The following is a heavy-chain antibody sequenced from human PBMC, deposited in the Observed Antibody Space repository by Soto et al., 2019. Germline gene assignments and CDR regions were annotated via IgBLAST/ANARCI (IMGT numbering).Heavy chain of an antibody. D-gene: IGHD2-2*01. CDR3: ARAGLVVPAASNWFDP. CDR2: IYYSGST. J-gene: IGHJ5*02. V-gene: IGHV4-59*01. CDR1: GGSISSYY. Sequence: SETLSLTCTVSGGSISSYYWSWIRQPPGKGLEWIGYIYYSGSTNYNPSLKSRVTISVDTSKNQFSLKLSSVTAADTAVYYCARAGLVVPAASNWFDPWGQGTLVTVSS.